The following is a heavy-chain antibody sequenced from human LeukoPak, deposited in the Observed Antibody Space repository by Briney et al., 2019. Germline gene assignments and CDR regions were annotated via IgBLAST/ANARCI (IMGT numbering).Heavy chain of an antibody. CDR1: GGSISSGGYY. Sequence: SETLSLTCTVSGGSISSGGYYWSWIRQPPGKGLEWIGYIYHSGSTYYNPSLKSRVTISVDRSKNQFSLKLSSVTAADTAVYYCASQSGRDGYLYYWGQGTLVTVSS. CDR3: ASQSGRDGYLYY. J-gene: IGHJ4*02. V-gene: IGHV4-30-2*01. D-gene: IGHD5-24*01. CDR2: IYHSGST.